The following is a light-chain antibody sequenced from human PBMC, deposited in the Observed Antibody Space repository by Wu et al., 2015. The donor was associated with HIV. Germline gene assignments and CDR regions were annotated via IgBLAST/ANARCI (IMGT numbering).Light chain of an antibody. CDR3: QQRYNWPIT. CDR2: DAS. CDR1: QIVSSY. Sequence: EIVLTQSPATLSLSPGERATLSCRASQIVSSYLAWYQQKPGQAPRLLIYDASNRATGIPTRFSGSGSGTDFTLTISSLEPEDFAVYYCQQRYNWPITFGQGTRLEIK. J-gene: IGKJ5*01. V-gene: IGKV3-11*01.